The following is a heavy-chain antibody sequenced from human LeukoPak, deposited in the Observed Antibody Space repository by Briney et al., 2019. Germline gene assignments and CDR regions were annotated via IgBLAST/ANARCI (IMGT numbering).Heavy chain of an antibody. CDR1: GYTFTGYY. V-gene: IGHV1-2*02. D-gene: IGHD3-16*02. Sequence: ASVKVSCKASGYTFTGYYMHWVRQAPGQGLEWMGWINPNSGGTNYAQKFQGRVTMTRDTSISTAYMELRSLRSDDTAVYYCARDRKYDYVWGSYRPFDYWGQGTLVTVSS. CDR3: ARDRKYDYVWGSYRPFDY. CDR2: INPNSGGT. J-gene: IGHJ4*02.